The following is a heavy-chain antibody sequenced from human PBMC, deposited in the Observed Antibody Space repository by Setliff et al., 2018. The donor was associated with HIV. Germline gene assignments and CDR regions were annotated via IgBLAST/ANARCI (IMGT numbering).Heavy chain of an antibody. CDR2: IYTSGST. V-gene: IGHV4-4*08. Sequence: PSETLSLTCTVSGGSISGYYWSWIRQPPGKGLEWIGSIYTSGSTNYNPSLKSRLTISLDTKNQFSLKLSSVTAADTAVYYCARGGSGNSYNGAFDYWGQGTLVTVSS. CDR3: ARGGSGNSYNGAFDY. D-gene: IGHD3-10*01. CDR1: GGSISGYY. J-gene: IGHJ4*02.